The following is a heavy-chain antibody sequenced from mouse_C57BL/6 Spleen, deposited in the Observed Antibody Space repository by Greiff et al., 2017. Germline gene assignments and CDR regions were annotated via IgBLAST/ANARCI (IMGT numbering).Heavy chain of an antibody. CDR1: GYSFTGYY. J-gene: IGHJ3*01. CDR3: ARVGFAY. Sequence: VQLKESGPELVKPGASVKISCKASGYSFTGYYMNWVKQSPEKSLEWIGEINPSTGGTTYNQKFKAKATLTVDKSSSTAYMQLKSLTSEDSAVYYCARVGFAYWGQGTLVTVSA. CDR2: INPSTGGT. V-gene: IGHV1-42*01.